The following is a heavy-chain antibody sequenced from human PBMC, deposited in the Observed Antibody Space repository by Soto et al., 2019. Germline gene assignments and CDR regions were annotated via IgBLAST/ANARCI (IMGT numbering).Heavy chain of an antibody. J-gene: IGHJ4*02. CDR3: ARNYDFWSGSLGY. V-gene: IGHV4-59*01. CDR2: IYYTGST. CDR1: GGSIRGYY. D-gene: IGHD3-3*01. Sequence: SETLSLTCTVSGGSIRGYYWTWIRQTPGKGLEWIGHIYYTGSTKYNPSLKSRVTISVDTSKNQFYLKLSSVTAADTAVYYCARNYDFWSGSLGYWGQGTLVTVSS.